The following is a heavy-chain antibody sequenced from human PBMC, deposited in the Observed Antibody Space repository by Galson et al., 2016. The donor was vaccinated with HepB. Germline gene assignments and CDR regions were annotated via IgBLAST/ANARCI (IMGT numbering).Heavy chain of an antibody. Sequence: SLRLSCAASGFTFSNYATHWVRQAPGKGLEWVAVISYDGSNKYYADSVKDRFTISRDNAKNSLFLQMDSLSDEDTAVYYCARDINWGLDYWGQGILVTVSS. J-gene: IGHJ4*02. CDR1: GFTFSNYA. V-gene: IGHV3-30-3*01. D-gene: IGHD7-27*01. CDR3: ARDINWGLDY. CDR2: ISYDGSNK.